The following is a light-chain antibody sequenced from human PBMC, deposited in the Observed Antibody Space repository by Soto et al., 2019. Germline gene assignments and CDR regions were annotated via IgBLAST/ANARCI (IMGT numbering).Light chain of an antibody. J-gene: IGLJ1*01. CDR3: SSYTGTTTLGYV. CDR2: DVS. Sequence: QSVLTQPASVSGSPGQSITISCTGTGSDVGGFNFVSWYQQHPGKAPKLIIYDVSDRPSGVSNRFSGSKSGNTASLTISGLQTEDEAAYYCSSYTGTTTLGYVFGTRTKVTVL. V-gene: IGLV2-14*03. CDR1: GSDVGGFNF.